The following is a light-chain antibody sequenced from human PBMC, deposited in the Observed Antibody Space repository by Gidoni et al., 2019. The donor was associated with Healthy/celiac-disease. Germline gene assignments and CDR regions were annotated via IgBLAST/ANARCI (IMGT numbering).Light chain of an antibody. CDR1: QGISNY. J-gene: IGKJ4*01. CDR3: QKYNSAPQA. V-gene: IGKV1-27*01. CDR2: AAS. Sequence: IQMTQSPSSLSASVGDRVTITCRASQGISNYLAWYQQKPGKVPKPLIYAASTVPSGVPSRFSGRGSGTDFTRTISSLQPEDVAIYYCQKYNSAPQAFGGGTKVEIK.